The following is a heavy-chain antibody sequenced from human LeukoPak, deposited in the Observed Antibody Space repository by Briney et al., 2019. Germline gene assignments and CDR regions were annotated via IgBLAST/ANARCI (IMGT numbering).Heavy chain of an antibody. Sequence: ASVKVSCKASGYTLTTYAINWVRQAPGQGLEWMGWINTNTGNPTYAQGFTGRFVFSLDTPVNTAYLEIYSLKAEDSAVYYCARDPGSGSYYDYWGQGTLVTVSS. CDR1: GYTLTTYA. CDR2: INTNTGNP. CDR3: ARDPGSGSYYDY. V-gene: IGHV7-4-1*01. D-gene: IGHD3-10*01. J-gene: IGHJ4*02.